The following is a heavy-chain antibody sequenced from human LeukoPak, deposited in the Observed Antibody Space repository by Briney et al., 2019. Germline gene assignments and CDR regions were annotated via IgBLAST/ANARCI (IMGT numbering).Heavy chain of an antibody. J-gene: IGHJ4*02. Sequence: GGSLRLSCAASGFTFNTYWMHWVRQAPGKGLEWVSRINSDGSNTNYADSVKGRFTISRDNAKNTLYLQMNSLRVEGTAVYYCARAKVGADYWGQGTLVTVSS. CDR1: GFTFNTYW. CDR3: ARAKVGADY. V-gene: IGHV3-74*01. D-gene: IGHD1-26*01. CDR2: INSDGSNT.